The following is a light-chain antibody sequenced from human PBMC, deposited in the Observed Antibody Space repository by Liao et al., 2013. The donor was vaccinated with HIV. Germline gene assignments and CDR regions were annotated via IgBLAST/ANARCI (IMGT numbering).Light chain of an antibody. V-gene: IGLV3-25*03. Sequence: SYELTQPPSVSVSPGQTASITCSGDKLGDKYACWYQQKPGQAPVLVIYKDSERPSGIPERFSGSSSGTTATLTISGVRAEDEADYYCQSADSSTSYYVFGPGTKVTVL. J-gene: IGLJ1*01. CDR1: KLGDKY. CDR3: QSADSSTSYYV. CDR2: KDS.